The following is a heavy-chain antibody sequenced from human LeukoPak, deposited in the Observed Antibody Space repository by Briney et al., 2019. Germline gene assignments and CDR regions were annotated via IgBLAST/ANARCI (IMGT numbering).Heavy chain of an antibody. CDR2: LHSGGKT. CDR3: ARDCSSTSCYPYYGMDV. J-gene: IGHJ6*02. Sequence: GGSLRLSCEGSAFIFSGHWMNWVRQAPGKGLEWVSVLHSGGKTQYADSVKGRFTISRDNFKNTSDLQMNSLRAEDTAVYYCARDCSSTSCYPYYGMDVWGQGTTVTVSS. D-gene: IGHD2-2*01. CDR1: AFIFSGHW. V-gene: IGHV3-53*01.